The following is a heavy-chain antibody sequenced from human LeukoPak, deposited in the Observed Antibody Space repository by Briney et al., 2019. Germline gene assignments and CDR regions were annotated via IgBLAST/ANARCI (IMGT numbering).Heavy chain of an antibody. Sequence: GESLNISCKGSGYSLSGYWIAWVRQMPGKALQWMGIIYPDDSDTRYSPSFQGQVTISTDKSINTAYLQWSSLKASDTAMYYCARLSQDFDYWGQGTLVTVSS. V-gene: IGHV5-51*01. CDR1: GYSLSGYW. J-gene: IGHJ4*02. CDR2: IYPDDSDT. CDR3: ARLSQDFDY. D-gene: IGHD3-16*02.